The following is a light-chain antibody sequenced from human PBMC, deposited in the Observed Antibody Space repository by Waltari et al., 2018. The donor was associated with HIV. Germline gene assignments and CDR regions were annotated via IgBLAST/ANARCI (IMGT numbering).Light chain of an antibody. CDR1: QGVSNF. CDR3: QQYYSFPLT. Sequence: AIQMTQSPPSLSASTGARVTIPCRASQGVSNFLAWYQQKPGEAPKLLISAASTLQREVPSRFSGSGSDTDFSLTISCLQSEDFATYYCQQYYSFPLTFGGGTRVEVK. J-gene: IGKJ4*01. V-gene: IGKV1-8*01. CDR2: AAS.